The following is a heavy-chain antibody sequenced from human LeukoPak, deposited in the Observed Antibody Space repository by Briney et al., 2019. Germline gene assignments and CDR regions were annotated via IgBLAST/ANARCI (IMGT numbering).Heavy chain of an antibody. Sequence: EPSETLSLTCAVYGGSFSGYYWSWIRQPPGKGLEWIGEINHSGSTNYNPSLKSRVTISVDTSKNQFSLKLSSVTAADTAVYYCARGKVPPVRYYGAVTSDAFDIWGQGTMVTVSS. CDR1: GGSFSGYY. CDR3: ARGKVPPVRYYGAVTSDAFDI. J-gene: IGHJ3*02. CDR2: INHSGST. D-gene: IGHD3-3*01. V-gene: IGHV4-34*01.